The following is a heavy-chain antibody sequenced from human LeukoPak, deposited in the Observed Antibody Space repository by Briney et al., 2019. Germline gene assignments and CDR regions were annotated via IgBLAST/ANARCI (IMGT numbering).Heavy chain of an antibody. D-gene: IGHD3-22*01. CDR1: GFTFSSYA. V-gene: IGHV3-23*01. CDR2: ISGSGGST. CDR3: ANGENYYDSSGAYFDY. Sequence: GGSLRLSCAASGFTFSSYAMSWVRQAPGKGLEWVSAISGSGGSTYYADSVKGRVTISRDNPKNTLYLQMNSLRAEDTAVYYCANGENYYDSSGAYFDYWGQGTLVTVSS. J-gene: IGHJ4*02.